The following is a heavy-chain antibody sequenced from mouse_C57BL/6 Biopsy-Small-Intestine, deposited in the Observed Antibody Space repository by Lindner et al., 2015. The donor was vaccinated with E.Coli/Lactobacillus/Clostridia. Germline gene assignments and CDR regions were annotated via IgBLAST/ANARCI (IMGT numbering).Heavy chain of an antibody. V-gene: IGHV1-18*01. CDR2: IIPIFRRA. D-gene: IGHD2-13*01. CDR1: GGPFSDYT. J-gene: IGHJ3*01. Sequence: SVKVSCKASGGPFSDYTVIWVRQAPGQGLEWMGGIIPIFRRANYAQKFQGRVTITADKSTGTVYMDLTRLTSEDTAVYYCARDRATTMVTHFDSWGQGTLVTVS. CDR3: ARDRATTMVTHFDS.